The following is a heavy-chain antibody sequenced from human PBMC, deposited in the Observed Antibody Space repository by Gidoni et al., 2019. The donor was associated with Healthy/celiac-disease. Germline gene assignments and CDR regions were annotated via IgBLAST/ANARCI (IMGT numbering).Heavy chain of an antibody. V-gene: IGHV4-39*01. Sequence: QLQLQESGPGLVKPSETLSLTCTVSGGSISSSSYYWGWIRQPPGKGLEWIGSIYYSGSTYYNPSLKSRVTISVDTSKNQFSLKLSSVTAADTAVYYCALTSVPYSAPVDYWGQGTLVTVSS. CDR2: IYYSGST. D-gene: IGHD3-16*01. J-gene: IGHJ4*02. CDR1: GGSISSSSYY. CDR3: ALTSVPYSAPVDY.